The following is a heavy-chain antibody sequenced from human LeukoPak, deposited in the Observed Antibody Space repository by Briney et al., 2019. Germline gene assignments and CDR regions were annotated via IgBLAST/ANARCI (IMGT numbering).Heavy chain of an antibody. CDR2: MSWDGGST. D-gene: IGHD2-21*02. V-gene: IGHV3-43*01. J-gene: IGHJ4*02. CDR3: AKEVDCPSDCLFFHS. CDR1: GFTFDDYT. Sequence: GGCLRLSCAASGFTFDDYTMHWVRQAPGKGLEWVSLMSWDGGSTYYADSVKGRFTISRDNSKNSLYLQMNSLRPEDTALYHCAKEVDCPSDCLFFHSWGQGTLVTVSS.